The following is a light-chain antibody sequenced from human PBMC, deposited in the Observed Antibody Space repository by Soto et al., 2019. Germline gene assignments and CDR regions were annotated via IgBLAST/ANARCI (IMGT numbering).Light chain of an antibody. V-gene: IGKV3-15*01. Sequence: EIVITQSPATLSVSPGERAALSFMVSQSVSSNLAWYQQKPGQAPRLLIYGASTRATGIPARFSGSGSGTEFTLTISSLQSEDFAVYYCQQYNNWPPITFGQGTRLEIK. CDR1: QSVSSN. CDR3: QQYNNWPPIT. CDR2: GAS. J-gene: IGKJ5*01.